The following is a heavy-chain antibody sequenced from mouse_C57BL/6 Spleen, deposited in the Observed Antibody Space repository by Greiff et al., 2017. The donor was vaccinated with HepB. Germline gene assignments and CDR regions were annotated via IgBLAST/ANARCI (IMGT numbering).Heavy chain of an antibody. CDR2: ISGGGGNT. CDR3: ARQATVVADWYFDV. D-gene: IGHD1-1*01. CDR1: GFTFSSYT. V-gene: IGHV5-9*01. Sequence: EVKVEESGGGLVKPGGSLKLSCAASGFTFSSYTMSWVRQTPEKRLEWVATISGGGGNTYYPDSVKGRFTISRDNAKNTLYLQMSSLRSEDTALYYCARQATVVADWYFDVWGTGTTVTVSS. J-gene: IGHJ1*03.